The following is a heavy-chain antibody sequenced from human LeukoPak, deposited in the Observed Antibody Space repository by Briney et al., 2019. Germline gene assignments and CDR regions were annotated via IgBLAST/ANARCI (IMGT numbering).Heavy chain of an antibody. CDR2: IKQDGSEK. Sequence: GGSLRLSCAASEFTFSSYWMSWVRQAPGKGLEWVANIKQDGSEKYYVDSVKGRFTISRDNAKNSLYLQMNSLRAEDTAVYYCAREDLDTAMVDAFDIWGQGTMVTVSS. CDR3: AREDLDTAMVDAFDI. J-gene: IGHJ3*02. V-gene: IGHV3-7*01. D-gene: IGHD5-18*01. CDR1: EFTFSSYW.